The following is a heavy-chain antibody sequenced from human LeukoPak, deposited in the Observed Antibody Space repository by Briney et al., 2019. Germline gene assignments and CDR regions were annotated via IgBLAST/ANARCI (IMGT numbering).Heavy chain of an antibody. CDR2: ISGSGGST. CDR1: GFTFSSYA. D-gene: IGHD6-19*01. Sequence: GGSLRPSCAASGFTFSSYAMSWVRQAPGKGLEWVSAISGSGGSTYYADSVKGRFTISRDNSKNTLYLQMNSLRAEDTAVYYCAKDSTYSSGWPHYFDYWGQGTLVTVSS. V-gene: IGHV3-23*01. J-gene: IGHJ4*02. CDR3: AKDSTYSSGWPHYFDY.